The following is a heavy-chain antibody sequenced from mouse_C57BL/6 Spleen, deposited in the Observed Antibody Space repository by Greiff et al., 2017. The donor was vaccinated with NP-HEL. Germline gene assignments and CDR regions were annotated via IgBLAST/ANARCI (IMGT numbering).Heavy chain of an antibody. CDR2: INPNNGGT. CDR3: ARRGLTGTNFDD. J-gene: IGHJ2*01. Sequence: EVKLMESGPELVKPGASVKMSCKASGYTFTDYNMHWVKQSHGKSLEWIGYINPNNGGTSYNQKFKGKATLTVNKSSSTAYMELRSLTSEDSAVYYCARRGLTGTNFDDWGQGTTLTVSS. V-gene: IGHV1-22*01. CDR1: GYTFTDYN. D-gene: IGHD4-1*01.